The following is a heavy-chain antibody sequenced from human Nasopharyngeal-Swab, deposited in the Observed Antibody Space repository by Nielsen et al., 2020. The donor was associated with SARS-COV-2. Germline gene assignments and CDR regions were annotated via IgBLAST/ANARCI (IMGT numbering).Heavy chain of an antibody. CDR1: GFTFKNYG. J-gene: IGHJ6*02. V-gene: IGHV3-30*18. Sequence: SCAASGFTFKNYGMHWVRQAPGKGLEWVAVTSPDGTNKYYADSVKGRFSISRDNSKNTLFLEMNSLRAADTAVYYCAKSMTTLIAYYYGADVWGQGTTVTVSS. CDR3: AKSMTTLIAYYYGADV. CDR2: TSPDGTNK. D-gene: IGHD4-11*01.